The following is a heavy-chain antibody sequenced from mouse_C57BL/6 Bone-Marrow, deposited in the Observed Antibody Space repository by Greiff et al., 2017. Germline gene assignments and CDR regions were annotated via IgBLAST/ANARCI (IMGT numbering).Heavy chain of an antibody. J-gene: IGHJ1*03. CDR1: GFPFSDYS. CDR2: LTYAGSST. CDR3: ARDRSNYYGSSSWYMDD. V-gene: IGHV5-16*01. Sequence: EVKLVEPEGGLVQPGSSMKLSCTASGFPFSDYSMAWVRQVPAPGLEWVANLTYAGSSTYYLDSLKSRFILSIDHAQNNLYLQVSSLKSEDTATYYCARDRSNYYGSSSWYMDDWGTGTTVTVSS. D-gene: IGHD1-1*01.